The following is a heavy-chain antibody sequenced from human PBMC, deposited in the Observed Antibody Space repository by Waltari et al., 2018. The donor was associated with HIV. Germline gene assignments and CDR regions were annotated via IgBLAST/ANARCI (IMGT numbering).Heavy chain of an antibody. D-gene: IGHD3-3*01. CDR2: IWYYGSNK. J-gene: IGHJ4*02. CDR3: AREEVLEWLLYPLDY. V-gene: IGHV3-33*01. CDR1: GFTFSSYG. Sequence: QVQLVECGGGVVQPGRSLRLSWAASGFTFSSYGMPWVRQAPGKGLEWVAVIWYYGSNKYYADSVKGRFTISRDNSKNTLYLQMNSLRAEDTAVYYCAREEVLEWLLYPLDYWGQGTLVTVSS.